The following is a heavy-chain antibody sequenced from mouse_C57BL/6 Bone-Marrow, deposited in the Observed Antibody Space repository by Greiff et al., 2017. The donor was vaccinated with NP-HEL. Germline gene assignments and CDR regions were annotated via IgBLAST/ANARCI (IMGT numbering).Heavy chain of an antibody. CDR2: INPGSGGT. Sequence: QVQLQQSGAELVRPGTSVKVSCKASGYAFTNYLIEWVKQRPGQGLEWIGVINPGSGGTNYNEKVKGKATLTADKSSSTAYMQLSSLTSEDSAVYFCASSDYYGYYYAMDYWGQGTSVTVSS. CDR1: GYAFTNYL. CDR3: ASSDYYGYYYAMDY. D-gene: IGHD1-1*01. J-gene: IGHJ4*01. V-gene: IGHV1-54*01.